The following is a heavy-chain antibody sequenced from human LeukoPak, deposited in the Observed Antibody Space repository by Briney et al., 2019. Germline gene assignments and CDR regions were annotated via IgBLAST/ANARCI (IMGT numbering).Heavy chain of an antibody. Sequence: PSETLSLTCSVSGYSINNGYNWGWVRQPPGKGLECIGSISHIGSTYYNPSLESRVTISLDTSKNQFSLELSSVTAADTAVYYCARTYINFNIYFDPWGQGTLVAVSS. D-gene: IGHD4-11*01. CDR3: ARTYINFNIYFDP. J-gene: IGHJ5*02. CDR1: GYSINNGYN. CDR2: ISHIGST. V-gene: IGHV4-38-2*02.